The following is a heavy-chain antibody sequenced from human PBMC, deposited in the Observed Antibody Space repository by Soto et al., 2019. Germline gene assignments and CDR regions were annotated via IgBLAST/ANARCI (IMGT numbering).Heavy chain of an antibody. CDR2: ITGNGDST. CDR1: GFTFSSYA. V-gene: IGHV3-23*01. D-gene: IGHD2-8*01. CDR3: AKDSNNGGILIRYFDL. Sequence: VQLLESGGGLVQPGRSLRLSCAASGFTFSSYALSWVRQAPGKGLEWVSGITGNGDSTYYADSVRGRFTISRDNSKNTLSLQMNSLTVEDTAVYYCAKDSNNGGILIRYFDLWGRGTLVTVSS. J-gene: IGHJ2*01.